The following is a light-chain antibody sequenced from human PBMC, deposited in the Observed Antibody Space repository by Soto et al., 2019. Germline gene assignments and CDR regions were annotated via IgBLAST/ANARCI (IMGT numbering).Light chain of an antibody. CDR3: LSFTTTSTHV. V-gene: IGLV2-14*01. CDR1: SSDIGAYDY. J-gene: IGLJ1*01. Sequence: QSALTQPASLSGSPGQSITISCTGNSSDIGAYDYVSWFQQHPGKAPKLMISEVNNRPSGVSNRFSGSKSGNTAYLTISGVQVEDEAEYFCLSFTTTSTHVFGTGTKLTVL. CDR2: EVN.